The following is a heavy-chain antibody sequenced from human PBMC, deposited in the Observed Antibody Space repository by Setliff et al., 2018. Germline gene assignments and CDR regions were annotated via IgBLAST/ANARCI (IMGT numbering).Heavy chain of an antibody. Sequence: GASVKVSCKASGGTFSSYAIDWVRQAPGRGLEWMGGIIPMFGTTNYAQRFRGRVTITADESTTTAYLELSSLRSEDTAVYYCARVRDCSGGICHRGFHHYMDVWGKGTTVTVSS. CDR2: IIPMFGTT. J-gene: IGHJ6*03. CDR3: ARVRDCSGGICHRGFHHYMDV. CDR1: GGTFSSYA. D-gene: IGHD2-15*01. V-gene: IGHV1-69*13.